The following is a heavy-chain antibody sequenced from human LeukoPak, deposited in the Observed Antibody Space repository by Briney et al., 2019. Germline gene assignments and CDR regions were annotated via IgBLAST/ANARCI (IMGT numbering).Heavy chain of an antibody. CDR1: GFTFSSYW. D-gene: IGHD3-22*01. J-gene: IGHJ4*02. Sequence: GGSLRLSCAASGFTFSSYWMHWVRQAPGKGLVWVSRINSDGSSTSYADSVKGRFTISRDNSKNTLYLQMNSLRAEDTAVYYCAKVYSSGYYVRYWGQGTLVTVSS. CDR3: AKVYSSGYYVRY. CDR2: INSDGSST. V-gene: IGHV3-74*01.